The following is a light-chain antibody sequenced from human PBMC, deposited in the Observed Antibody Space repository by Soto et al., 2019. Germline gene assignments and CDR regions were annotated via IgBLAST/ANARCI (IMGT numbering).Light chain of an antibody. V-gene: IGKV3-20*01. CDR2: GAS. J-gene: IGKJ4*01. CDR3: QQYGSSLLT. Sequence: EMVLTQSPGTLSLSPGERATLSCRASQSVSSSYLAWYQQTPCQAPRLLSYGASSRATGIPDRFSGSGSGTDFTRSTRRLEPEDFAVYYCQQYGSSLLTFGGGTKVEIK. CDR1: QSVSSSY.